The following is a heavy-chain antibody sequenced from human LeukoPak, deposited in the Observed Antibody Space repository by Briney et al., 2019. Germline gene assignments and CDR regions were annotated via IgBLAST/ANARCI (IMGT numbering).Heavy chain of an antibody. CDR1: GFTFSSYS. V-gene: IGHV3-21*01. D-gene: IGHD3-3*01. Sequence: GGSLRLSCAASGFTFSSYSMNWVRQAPGKGLEWVSSISSSSSYIYYADSVKGRFTISRDNAKNSLYLQMNSLRAEDTAVYYCARELDDFWSGYTLGFDYWGQGTRVTVSS. J-gene: IGHJ4*02. CDR2: ISSSSSYI. CDR3: ARELDDFWSGYTLGFDY.